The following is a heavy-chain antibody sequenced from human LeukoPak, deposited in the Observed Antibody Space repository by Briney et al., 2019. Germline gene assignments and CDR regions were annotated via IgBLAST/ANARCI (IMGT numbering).Heavy chain of an antibody. CDR2: TSHSGGT. J-gene: IGHJ6*03. D-gene: IGHD3-3*01. V-gene: IGHV4-34*01. Sequence: SETLSLTCAVHGVSFSDYSWSWIRQPPGKGLEWIGETSHSGGTNYNTSLKSRVTMSVDTSNNQFSLKLKSVTAADTAVYYCARDGIAVFGVITGNYYYMDVWGNGTTVTVSS. CDR1: GVSFSDYS. CDR3: ARDGIAVFGVITGNYYYMDV.